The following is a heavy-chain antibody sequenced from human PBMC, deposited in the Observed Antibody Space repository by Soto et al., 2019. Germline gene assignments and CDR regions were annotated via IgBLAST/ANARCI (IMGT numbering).Heavy chain of an antibody. CDR1: GVQLREYW. CDR3: VRDQSVAGPTTLFDP. V-gene: IGHV3-74*01. CDR2: ISSEGSST. D-gene: IGHD6-19*01. J-gene: IGHJ5*02. Sequence: PXXSLRLACAASGVQLREYWMHWVLQLPGKGLVWVSRISSEGSSTIYADSVKGRFTVSRDNAKNTLYLQMNSLRAEDTAVYYCVRDQSVAGPTTLFDPWGQGSLVTVSS.